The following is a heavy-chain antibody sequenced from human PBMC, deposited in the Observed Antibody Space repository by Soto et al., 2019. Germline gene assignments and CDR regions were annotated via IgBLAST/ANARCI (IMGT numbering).Heavy chain of an antibody. CDR3: ARDTGYIYGAYYDY. J-gene: IGHJ4*01. V-gene: IGHV4-4*07. D-gene: IGHD5-12*01. CDR1: GVSVTSYY. Sequence: PSETLSLTCSVSGVSVTSYYWNWIRQPAGKGLEWIGRIFNRGSTSYNPSLKSRVTVSLDTSKNQISLRLNSVAAADTAVYYCARDTGYIYGAYYDYWGQGTLVTVSS. CDR2: IFNRGST.